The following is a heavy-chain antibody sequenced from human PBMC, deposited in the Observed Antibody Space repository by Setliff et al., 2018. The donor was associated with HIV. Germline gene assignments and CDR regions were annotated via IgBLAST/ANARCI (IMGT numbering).Heavy chain of an antibody. D-gene: IGHD3-10*01. V-gene: IGHV3-15*01. CDR1: GFTFTNAW. CDR3: TTDEVTMVRGMLYFFNY. J-gene: IGHJ4*02. Sequence: GSLRLSCAASGFTFTNAWMNWVRQAPGKGLEWVGRIKSENDGGTTDYAAPVKGRFTISRDDSKDTVYLQMNSLQVDDTGVYYCTTDEVTMVRGMLYFFNYWGQGALVTVSS. CDR2: IKSENDGGTT.